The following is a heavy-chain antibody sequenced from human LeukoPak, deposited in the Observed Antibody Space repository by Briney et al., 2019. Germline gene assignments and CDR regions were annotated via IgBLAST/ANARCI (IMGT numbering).Heavy chain of an antibody. CDR1: GYTFTSYG. Sequence: GASVKVSCKASGYTFTSYGISWVRQAPGQGLEWMGWISAYNGNTNYAQKLQGRVTMTTDTSTSTAYMELRSLRSDDTAVYYCARVSGDYGSGSYYIVFDYWGQGTLVTVSS. CDR3: ARVSGDYGSGSYYIVFDY. CDR2: ISAYNGNT. J-gene: IGHJ4*02. D-gene: IGHD3-10*01. V-gene: IGHV1-18*01.